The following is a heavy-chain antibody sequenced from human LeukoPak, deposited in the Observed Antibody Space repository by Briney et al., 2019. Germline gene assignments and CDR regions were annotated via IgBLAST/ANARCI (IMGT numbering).Heavy chain of an antibody. Sequence: GASVKVSCKASGYTLTSYDINWVRQATGQGLEWIGWMNPNSGNTGYAQKFQGRVTMTRNTSISTAYMELSSLRSEDTAVYYCARVGKYKNRRNFDYWGQGTLVTVSS. CDR3: ARVGKYKNRRNFDY. CDR1: GYTLTSYD. V-gene: IGHV1-8*01. D-gene: IGHD1-1*01. J-gene: IGHJ4*02. CDR2: MNPNSGNT.